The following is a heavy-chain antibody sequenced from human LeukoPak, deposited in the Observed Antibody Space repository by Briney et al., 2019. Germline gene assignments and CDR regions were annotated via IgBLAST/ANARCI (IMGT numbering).Heavy chain of an antibody. CDR2: ITAYNDNT. CDR1: GYTFTSYG. D-gene: IGHD3-10*01. Sequence: ASVKVSCKASGYTFTSYGISWVRQAPGQGLEWMGWITAYNDNTNYAQTLQGRVTMPTDTSTSTAYMELRSLRSDDTAVYYCARALLWFGEPSHIDYWGQGTLVTASS. J-gene: IGHJ4*02. CDR3: ARALLWFGEPSHIDY. V-gene: IGHV1-18*01.